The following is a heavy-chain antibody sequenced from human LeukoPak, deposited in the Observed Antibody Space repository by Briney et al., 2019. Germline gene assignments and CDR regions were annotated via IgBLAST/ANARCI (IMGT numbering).Heavy chain of an antibody. D-gene: IGHD4-17*01. Sequence: EASVKVSCKASGYTFTSYGISWVRQAPGQGLEWMGGIIPIFGTANYAQKFQGRVTITADESTSTAYMELSSLRSEDTAVYYCAREIGDYGDYLDYWGQGTLVTVSS. CDR2: IIPIFGTA. J-gene: IGHJ4*02. CDR1: GYTFTSYG. V-gene: IGHV1-69*13. CDR3: AREIGDYGDYLDY.